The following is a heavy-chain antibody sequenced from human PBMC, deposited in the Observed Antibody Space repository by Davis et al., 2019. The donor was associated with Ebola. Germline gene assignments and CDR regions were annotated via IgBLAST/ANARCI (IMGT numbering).Heavy chain of an antibody. CDR1: GGSISSGGYS. Sequence: LRLSCAVSGGSISSGGYSWSWIRQPPGKGLEWIGYIYYSGSTYYNPSPKSRVTISVDTSKNQFSLKLSSVTAADTAVYYCARGETTVTSNWFDPWGQGTLVTVSS. J-gene: IGHJ5*02. CDR3: ARGETTVTSNWFDP. CDR2: IYYSGST. D-gene: IGHD4-11*01. V-gene: IGHV4-30-4*07.